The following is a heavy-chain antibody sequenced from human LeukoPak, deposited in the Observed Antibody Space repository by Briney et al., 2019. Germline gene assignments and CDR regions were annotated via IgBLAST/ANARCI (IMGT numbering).Heavy chain of an antibody. V-gene: IGHV1-69*02. CDR3: AIGSLGYYDSRPLPPRI. CDR1: GGTFSSYT. J-gene: IGHJ3*02. Sequence: SVKVSCKASGGTFSSYTISWVRQAPGQGLEWMGRIIPILGIANYAQKFQGRVTITADKSTSTAYMELSSLRSEDTAVYYCAIGSLGYYDSRPLPPRIWGRGTMVTVSS. CDR2: IIPILGIA. D-gene: IGHD3-22*01.